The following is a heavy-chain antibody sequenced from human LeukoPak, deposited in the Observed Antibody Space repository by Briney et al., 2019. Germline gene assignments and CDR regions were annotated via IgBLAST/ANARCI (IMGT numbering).Heavy chain of an antibody. CDR1: GYTFTGYY. CDR2: INPNSGGT. Sequence: ASVKVPCKASGYTFTGYYMHWVRQAPGQGLEWMGWINPNSGGTNYAQKFQGRVTMTRDTSISTAYMELSRLRSDDTAVYYCAREGLRNNWFDPWGQGTLVTVSS. CDR3: AREGLRNNWFDP. J-gene: IGHJ5*02. V-gene: IGHV1-2*02.